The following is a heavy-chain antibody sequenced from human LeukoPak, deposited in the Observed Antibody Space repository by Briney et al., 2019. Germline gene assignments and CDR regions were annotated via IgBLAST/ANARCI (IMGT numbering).Heavy chain of an antibody. V-gene: IGHV4-59*08. Sequence: SETLSLTCTVSGGSISSYYWSWIRQPPGKGLEWIGYIYYSGSTNYNPSLKGRVTISVDTSKNQFSLKLSSVTAADTAVYYCARLGYSSGWAWYFDLWGRGTLVTVSS. D-gene: IGHD6-19*01. CDR3: ARLGYSSGWAWYFDL. J-gene: IGHJ2*01. CDR1: GGSISSYY. CDR2: IYYSGST.